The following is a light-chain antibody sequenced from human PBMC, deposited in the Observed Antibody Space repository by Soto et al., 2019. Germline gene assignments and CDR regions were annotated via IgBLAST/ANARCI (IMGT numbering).Light chain of an antibody. J-gene: IGLJ1*01. CDR1: SSNIGAGYD. CDR2: GNS. V-gene: IGLV1-40*01. Sequence: QSVLTQPPSVSGAPGQRVTISYTGSSSNIGAGYDVHWYQQLPGTAPKLLIYGNSNRPSGVPDRFSGSKSGTSASLAITGLQAEDEADYYCQSYDSSLSGFDVFGTGTKLTVL. CDR3: QSYDSSLSGFDV.